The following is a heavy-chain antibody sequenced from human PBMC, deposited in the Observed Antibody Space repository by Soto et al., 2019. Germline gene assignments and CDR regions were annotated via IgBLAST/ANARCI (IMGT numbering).Heavy chain of an antibody. CDR1: AGSISSSSYY. D-gene: IGHD5-12*01. J-gene: IGHJ4*02. Sequence: SETLSLTCTVSAGSISSSSYYWGWIRQPPGKGLEWIGSIYYSGSTYYNPSLKSRVTISVDTSKNQFSLKLSSVTAADTAVYYCARLVEMATIFDYWGQGTLVTVSS. CDR3: ARLVEMATIFDY. V-gene: IGHV4-39*01. CDR2: IYYSGST.